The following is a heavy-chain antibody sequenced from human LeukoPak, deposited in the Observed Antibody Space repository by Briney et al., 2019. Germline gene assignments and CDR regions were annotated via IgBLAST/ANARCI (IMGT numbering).Heavy chain of an antibody. J-gene: IGHJ4*02. CDR3: ARIWDSSFDY. V-gene: IGHV5-51*01. D-gene: IGHD6-19*01. CDR2: IFPGDSDT. Sequence: GESLKISCKGSGYNFADYWIGWVRQMPGKGLEWMGIIFPGDSDTRYSPSFQGQVTISADKSISTAYLQWSSLKASDTAIYYCARIWDSSFDYWGQGTLVTVSS. CDR1: GYNFADYW.